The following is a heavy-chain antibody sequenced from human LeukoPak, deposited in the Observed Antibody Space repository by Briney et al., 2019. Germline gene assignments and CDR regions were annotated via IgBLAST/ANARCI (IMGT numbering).Heavy chain of an antibody. J-gene: IGHJ4*02. V-gene: IGHV3-9*01. CDR2: ISWNSNTI. CDR1: GFTFDDYA. CDR3: AKVNKGGYDSFDY. D-gene: IGHD5-12*01. Sequence: GRSLRLSCAASGFTFDDYAMHWVRQAPGKGLEWVSGISWNSNTIAYADSVKGRFTISRDNSKNTLYLQMNSLRPEDTAVYYCAKVNKGGYDSFDYWGQGTLVTVSS.